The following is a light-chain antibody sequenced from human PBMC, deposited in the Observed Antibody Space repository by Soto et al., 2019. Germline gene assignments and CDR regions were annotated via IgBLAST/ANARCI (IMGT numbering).Light chain of an antibody. J-gene: IGKJ2*01. Sequence: EIVMTQSPATLSVSPGERATLSCRASQSVSSNLAWYHQKPGQPPRLLIYGASTRATGIPARFSGSGSGTEFTLTISSLQSEDFAVYYCQQYKNWPPGYTFGQGNKLEIK. CDR2: GAS. CDR3: QQYKNWPPGYT. CDR1: QSVSSN. V-gene: IGKV3-15*01.